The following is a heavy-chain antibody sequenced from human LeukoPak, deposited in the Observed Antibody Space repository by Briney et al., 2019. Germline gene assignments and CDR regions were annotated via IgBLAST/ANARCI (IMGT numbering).Heavy chain of an antibody. CDR1: GFTFSSYS. CDR3: ARDRVVVAAIDY. CDR2: ISSSSSYI. D-gene: IGHD2-15*01. J-gene: IGHJ4*02. Sequence: GGSLRLSCAASGFTFSSYSMNWVRQAPGKGLGWVSSISSSSSYIYYADSVKGRFTISRDNAKNSLYLQMNSLRAEDTAVYYCARDRVVVAAIDYWGQGTLVTVSS. V-gene: IGHV3-21*01.